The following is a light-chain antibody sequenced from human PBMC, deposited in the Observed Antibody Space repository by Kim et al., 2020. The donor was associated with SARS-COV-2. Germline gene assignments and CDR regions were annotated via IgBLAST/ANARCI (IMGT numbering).Light chain of an antibody. CDR1: QSVSSSY. J-gene: IGKJ3*01. Sequence: PGERADLSCRASQSVSSSYLAWYQQKPGQAPRLLIYGASSRATGSPDRFSGSGSGTDFTLTISRLEPEDFAVYYCQQYGSSPPFTFGPGTKVDIK. CDR2: GAS. CDR3: QQYGSSPPFT. V-gene: IGKV3-20*01.